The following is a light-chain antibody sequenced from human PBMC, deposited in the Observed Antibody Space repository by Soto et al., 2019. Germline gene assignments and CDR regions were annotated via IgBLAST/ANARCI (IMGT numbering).Light chain of an antibody. Sequence: DIEMTQSPSSLSASIGDTVTITCRASQDISNYLACYQQTPGKVPKLLIFAASSLQSGVPSRSSGSRSGPDFTLTISSLQPEDFATYYCQQLNSYPITFGQGTRLEIK. V-gene: IGKV1-9*01. CDR3: QQLNSYPIT. CDR1: QDISNY. CDR2: AAS. J-gene: IGKJ5*01.